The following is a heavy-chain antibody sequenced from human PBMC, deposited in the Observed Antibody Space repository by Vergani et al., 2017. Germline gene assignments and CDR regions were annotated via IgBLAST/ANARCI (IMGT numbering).Heavy chain of an antibody. J-gene: IGHJ4*02. Sequence: QVQLVQSGAEVKKPGASVKVSCKASGYTFTSYAMHWVRQAPGQRLEWMGWINAGNGNTKYSQKFQGRVTITRDTSAITAYMELSSLRSEDTAVYYCAGLGSSGWVDYWGQGTLVTVSS. CDR1: GYTFTSYA. CDR2: INAGNGNT. CDR3: AGLGSSGWVDY. D-gene: IGHD6-19*01. V-gene: IGHV1-3*01.